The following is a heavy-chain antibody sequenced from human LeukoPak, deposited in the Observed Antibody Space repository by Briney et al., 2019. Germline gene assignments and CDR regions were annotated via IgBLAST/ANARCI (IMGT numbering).Heavy chain of an antibody. CDR2: IYYSGST. J-gene: IGHJ2*01. CDR1: GGSISSYY. Sequence: SETLSLTCTVSGGSISSYYWSWIRQPPGKGLEWIGYIYYSGSTNYSPSLKSRLTISLDTSKNQFYLKLSSVTAADTAVYYCARTYGSSGLGYFDLWGRGTLVTVSS. CDR3: ARTYGSSGLGYFDL. V-gene: IGHV4-59*01. D-gene: IGHD6-13*01.